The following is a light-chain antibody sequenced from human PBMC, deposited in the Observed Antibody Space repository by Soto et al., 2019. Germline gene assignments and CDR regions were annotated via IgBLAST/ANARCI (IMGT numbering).Light chain of an antibody. J-gene: IGKJ2*01. CDR2: AAT. CDR1: QGISSY. CDR3: QQLNRYLYT. V-gene: IGKV1-9*01. Sequence: IQLTQSPSSLSASVGDRVSITCRASQGISSYLAWYQQVPGKAPKLLIYAATTLESGVPSRFSAAESGTSFTLTIGNLQPEDSATYYCQQLNRYLYTFGQGTKLEIK.